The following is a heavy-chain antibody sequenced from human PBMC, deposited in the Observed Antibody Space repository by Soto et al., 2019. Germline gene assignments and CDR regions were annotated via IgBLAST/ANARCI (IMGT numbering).Heavy chain of an antibody. V-gene: IGHV1-24*01. CDR2: FDPEDGET. CDR3: ATDRPDYYDSSGYLDY. CDR1: GYTLTELS. Sequence: ASVKVSCKVSGYTLTELSMHWVRQAPGKGLEWMGGFDPEDGETIYAQKFQGRVTMTEDTYTDTAYMELSSLRSEDTAVYYCATDRPDYYDSSGYLDYWGQGTLVTVSS. J-gene: IGHJ4*02. D-gene: IGHD3-22*01.